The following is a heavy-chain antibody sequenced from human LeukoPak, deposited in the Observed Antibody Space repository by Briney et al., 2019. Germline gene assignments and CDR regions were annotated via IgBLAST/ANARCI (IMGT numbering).Heavy chain of an antibody. V-gene: IGHV4-34*01. CDR3: ARDLGVGAPVDY. Sequence: SETPSLTCAVYGGSFSGYYWSWIRQPPGKGLEWIGEINHSGSTNYNPSLKSRVTISVDTSKNQFSLKLSSVTAADTAVYYCARDLGVGAPVDYWGRGTLVTVSS. D-gene: IGHD1-26*01. CDR2: INHSGST. J-gene: IGHJ4*02. CDR1: GGSFSGYY.